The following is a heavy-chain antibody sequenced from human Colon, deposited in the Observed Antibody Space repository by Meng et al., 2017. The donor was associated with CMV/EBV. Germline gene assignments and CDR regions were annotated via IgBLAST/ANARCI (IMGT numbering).Heavy chain of an antibody. CDR2: IRFDEAKK. V-gene: IGHV3-30*02. J-gene: IGHJ6*02. CDR1: GFSVTDYG. D-gene: IGHD3-9*01. Sequence: GESLKISCAASGFSVTDYGIHWVRQAPGKGLEWLAFIRFDEAKKLHADSVKGRFTISRDKSQNKVFLQMNSLGPEDTAVYYCARGYLTGYALYYYGMDVWGQGTTVTVSS. CDR3: ARGYLTGYALYYYGMDV.